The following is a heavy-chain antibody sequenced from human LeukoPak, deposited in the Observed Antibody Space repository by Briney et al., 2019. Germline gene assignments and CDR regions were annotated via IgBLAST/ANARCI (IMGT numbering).Heavy chain of an antibody. V-gene: IGHV4-38-2*02. CDR3: ARIRGYSYGLFDY. D-gene: IGHD5-18*01. Sequence: SETLSLTCTVSGYSISNGYYWGWMRQPPGKGLEWIGSIYHSGRTHYNPSLKSRVIISVDTSKNYFSLKLSSVTAADTAMYYCARIRGYSYGLFDYWGQGTLVTVSS. J-gene: IGHJ4*02. CDR2: IYHSGRT. CDR1: GYSISNGYY.